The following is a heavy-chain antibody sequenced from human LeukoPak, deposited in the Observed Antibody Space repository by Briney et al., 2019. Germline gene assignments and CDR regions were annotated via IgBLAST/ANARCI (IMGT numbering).Heavy chain of an antibody. CDR1: GFTFSSYA. V-gene: IGHV3-23*01. D-gene: IGHD2-15*01. J-gene: IGHJ4*02. Sequence: GGSLRLSCAASGFTFSSYAMSWVRQAPGKGLEWVSAISGSGGSTYYADSVKGRFTISRDNSKNTVYLQMNSLRAEDTAVYYCAKHGLPLVVISAPLDYWGQGTLVTVAS. CDR2: ISGSGGST. CDR3: AKHGLPLVVISAPLDY.